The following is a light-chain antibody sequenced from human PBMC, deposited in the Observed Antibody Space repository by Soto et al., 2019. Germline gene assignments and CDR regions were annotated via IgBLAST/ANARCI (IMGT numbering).Light chain of an antibody. CDR1: QSVSSN. CDR3: QQYKNWPGT. CDR2: GAS. V-gene: IGKV3-15*01. Sequence: EIVMTQSPATLSVSPGERATLSCRASQSVSSNLAWYQQKPGQAPRLLIYGASTRATTIPARFSGSGSGTEFTLTISSLQSEDFVVYFCQQYKNWPGTFGQGTRLEIK. J-gene: IGKJ2*01.